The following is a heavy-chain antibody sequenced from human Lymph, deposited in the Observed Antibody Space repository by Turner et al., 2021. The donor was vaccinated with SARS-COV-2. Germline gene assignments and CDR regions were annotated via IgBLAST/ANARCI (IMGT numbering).Heavy chain of an antibody. D-gene: IGHD3-22*01. CDR1: GYTFIDYY. V-gene: IGHV1-2*02. CDR2: INPNSGGT. Sequence: QVQLVQSGAEVKKPGASVTVSCKASGYTFIDYYMHWVRQAPGQGLEWMGWINPNSGGTDYAQKFQGRVTVTRDASFNTAYMELTRLRSDDTAVYYCARGGLYYYDSSAYYNDAFDIWGQGTMVTVSS. J-gene: IGHJ3*02. CDR3: ARGGLYYYDSSAYYNDAFDI.